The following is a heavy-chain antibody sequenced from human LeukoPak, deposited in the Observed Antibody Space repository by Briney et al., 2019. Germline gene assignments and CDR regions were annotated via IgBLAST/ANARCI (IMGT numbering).Heavy chain of an antibody. CDR2: INSGGSST. J-gene: IGHJ5*02. V-gene: IGHV3-74*01. D-gene: IGHD3-9*01. CDR1: GFTLSNYW. CDR3: ARGVLTYFDP. Sequence: AWGTLTLTCVASGFTLSNYWLHWLRQGPGKGLVSVSHINSGGSSTRYADSVKGRFTISRDIAKNTFHLEMNSLRAEDTAVYYGARGVLTYFDPWGQGTLVTVSS.